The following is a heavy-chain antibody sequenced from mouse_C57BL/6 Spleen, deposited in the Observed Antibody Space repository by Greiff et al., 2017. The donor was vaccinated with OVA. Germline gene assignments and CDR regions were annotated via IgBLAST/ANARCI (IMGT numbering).Heavy chain of an antibody. CDR2: ISYDGSN. Sequence: EVHLVESGPGLVKPSQSLSLTCSVTGYSITSGYYWNWIRQFPGNKLEWMGYISYDGSNNYNPSLKNRISITRDTSKNQFFLKLNSVTTEDTATYYCASDGTYYFDYWGQGTTLTVSS. CDR3: ASDGTYYFDY. CDR1: GYSITSGYY. D-gene: IGHD3-1*01. J-gene: IGHJ2*01. V-gene: IGHV3-6*01.